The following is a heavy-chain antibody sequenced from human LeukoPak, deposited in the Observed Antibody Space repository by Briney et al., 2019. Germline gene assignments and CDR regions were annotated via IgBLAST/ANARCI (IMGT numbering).Heavy chain of an antibody. D-gene: IGHD3-22*01. Sequence: PSHPLSLTCTVSGRSISSGSDYWSWIPQPAGKGLEWIGRIYTSGSTNYNPSLKSRVTISVDTSKNHFSLKRSSVTAADTAVYYCASAPIVVSGGNAFDIWGQGTMVTVSS. V-gene: IGHV4-61*02. CDR2: IYTSGST. CDR1: GRSISSGSDY. CDR3: ASAPIVVSGGNAFDI. J-gene: IGHJ3*02.